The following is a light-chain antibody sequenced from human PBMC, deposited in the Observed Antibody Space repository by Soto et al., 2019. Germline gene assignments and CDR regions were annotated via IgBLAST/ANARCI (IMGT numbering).Light chain of an antibody. CDR2: GAS. CDR3: QQYGSSPLT. J-gene: IGKJ1*01. CDR1: QSVSSSY. V-gene: IGKV3-20*01. Sequence: VMTQSPATLSLSPGERATLSCRASQSVSSSYLAWYQQKPGQAPRLLIYGASNRATGIPARFSGSGSGTDFTLTISRLEPEDFAVYYCQQYGSSPLTFGQGTKVDIK.